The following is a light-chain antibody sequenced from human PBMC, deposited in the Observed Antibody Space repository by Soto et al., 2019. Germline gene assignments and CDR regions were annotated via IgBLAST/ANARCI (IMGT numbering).Light chain of an antibody. Sequence: QSALTQPASVSGSPGQSITISCTATTSDIGGTYDSVSWYPQHPGKAPELIIYDVTDRPSGVSDRFSGSKSGNTTSLTISGLQAEDAADYYCSSYESKNNYVLFGGRTKVTVL. V-gene: IGLV2-14*03. CDR3: SSYESKNNYVL. CDR2: DVT. CDR1: TSDIGGTYDS. J-gene: IGLJ3*02.